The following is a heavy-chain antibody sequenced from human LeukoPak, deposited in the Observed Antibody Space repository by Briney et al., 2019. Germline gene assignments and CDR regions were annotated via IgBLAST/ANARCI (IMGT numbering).Heavy chain of an antibody. D-gene: IGHD2-15*01. J-gene: IGHJ6*02. CDR3: ARSATKRGYSRIYYYYGMDV. Sequence: ASVKVFCKASGYTFTSYDINWVRQATGQGLEWMGWMDPNSGNTGYAQKFQGRVTMTRNTSISTAYMELSSLRSEDTAVYYCARSATKRGYSRIYYYYGMDVWGQGTTVTVSS. V-gene: IGHV1-8*01. CDR2: MDPNSGNT. CDR1: GYTFTSYD.